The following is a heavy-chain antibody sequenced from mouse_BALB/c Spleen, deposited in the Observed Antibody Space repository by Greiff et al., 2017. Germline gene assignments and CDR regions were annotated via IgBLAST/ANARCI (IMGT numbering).Heavy chain of an antibody. Sequence: EVKLMESGGGLVQPGGSRKLSCAASGFTFSSFGMHWVRQAPEKGLEWVAYISSGSSTIYYADTVKGRFTISRDNPKNTLFLQMTSLRSEDTAMYYCARGGNYGFDYWGQGTTLTVSS. CDR3: ARGGNYGFDY. D-gene: IGHD2-1*01. CDR1: GFTFSSFG. CDR2: ISSGSSTI. J-gene: IGHJ2*01. V-gene: IGHV5-17*02.